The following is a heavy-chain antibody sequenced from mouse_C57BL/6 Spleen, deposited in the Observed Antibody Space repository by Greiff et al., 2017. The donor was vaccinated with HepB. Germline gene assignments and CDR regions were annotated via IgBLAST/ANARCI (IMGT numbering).Heavy chain of an antibody. CDR2: INPNNGGT. V-gene: IGHV1-26*01. D-gene: IGHD2-3*01. J-gene: IGHJ2*01. Sequence: QLQQSGPELVKPGASVKISCKASGYTFTDYYMNWVKQSHGKSLEWIGDINPNNGGTSYNQKFKGKATLTVDKSSSTAYMELRSLTSEDSAVYYCARYDGYYFDYWGQGTTLTVSS. CDR1: GYTFTDYY. CDR3: ARYDGYYFDY.